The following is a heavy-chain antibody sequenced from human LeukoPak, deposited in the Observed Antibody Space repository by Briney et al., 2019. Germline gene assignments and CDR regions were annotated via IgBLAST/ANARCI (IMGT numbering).Heavy chain of an antibody. V-gene: IGHV3-53*01. CDR2: IYSGGST. D-gene: IGHD3-22*01. J-gene: IGHJ4*02. CDR3: ASPGPSYYDSSGYYLSY. CDR1: GFIVSSNY. Sequence: GGSLRLPCAASGFIVSSNYMSWVRQAPGKGLEWVSVIYSGGSTYYADSVKGRFTISRDNSKNTLYLQMNSLRAEDTAVYYCASPGPSYYDSSGYYLSYWGQGTLVTVSS.